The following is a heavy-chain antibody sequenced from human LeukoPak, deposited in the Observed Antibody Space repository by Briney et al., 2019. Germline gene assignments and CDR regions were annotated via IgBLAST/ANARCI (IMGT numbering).Heavy chain of an antibody. CDR2: IIPIFGTA. J-gene: IGHJ4*02. CDR1: GGTFSSYA. D-gene: IGHD3-16*02. CDR3: ARVFPLSQDDYVWGSYRSPYFDY. V-gene: IGHV1-69*13. Sequence: SVKVSCKASGGTFSSYAISWVRQAPGQGLEWMGGIIPIFGTANYAQKFQGRVTITADESTSTAYMELSSLRSEDTAVYYCARVFPLSQDDYVWGSYRSPYFDYWGQGTLVTVSS.